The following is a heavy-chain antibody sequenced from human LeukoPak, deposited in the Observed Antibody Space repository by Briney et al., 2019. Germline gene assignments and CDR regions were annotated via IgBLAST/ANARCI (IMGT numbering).Heavy chain of an antibody. CDR2: IKQDGSEK. CDR1: GSTFSSYW. CDR3: AKDTGAVAGTIDY. V-gene: IGHV3-7*03. J-gene: IGHJ4*02. D-gene: IGHD6-19*01. Sequence: GGSLRLSCAASGSTFSSYWMNWVRQAPGKGLEWVANIKQDGSEKYYVDSVKGRFTISRDNAKNSLYLQMNSLRAEDTAVYYCAKDTGAVAGTIDYWGQGTLVTVSS.